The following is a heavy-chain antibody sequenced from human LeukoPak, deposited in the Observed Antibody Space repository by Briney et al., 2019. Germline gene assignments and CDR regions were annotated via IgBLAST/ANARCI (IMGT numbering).Heavy chain of an antibody. CDR3: ATMAPNGPLGSGGSLH. CDR2: FDPEDGET. Sequence: GASVKVSCKVSGYTLTELSMHWVRQAPGKGLEWMGGFDPEDGETIYAQKFQGRVTMTEDTSTDTAYMELSSLRSEDTAVYYCATMAPNGPLGSGGSLHWGQGTLVTVSS. CDR1: GYTLTELS. D-gene: IGHD2-15*01. V-gene: IGHV1-24*01. J-gene: IGHJ4*02.